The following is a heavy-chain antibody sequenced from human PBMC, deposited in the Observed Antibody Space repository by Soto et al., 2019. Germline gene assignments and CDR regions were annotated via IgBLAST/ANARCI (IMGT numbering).Heavy chain of an antibody. CDR3: ARAYLPSGIAVAGDY. CDR2: ISAYNGNT. V-gene: IGHV1-18*04. D-gene: IGHD6-19*01. J-gene: IGHJ4*02. Sequence: ASVKVSCKASGYTFTSYGISWVRQAPGQGLEWMGWISAYNGNTNYAQKLQGRVTMTTDTSTSTAYMELRSLRSDDTAAYYCARAYLPSGIAVAGDYWGQGTLVTVSS. CDR1: GYTFTSYG.